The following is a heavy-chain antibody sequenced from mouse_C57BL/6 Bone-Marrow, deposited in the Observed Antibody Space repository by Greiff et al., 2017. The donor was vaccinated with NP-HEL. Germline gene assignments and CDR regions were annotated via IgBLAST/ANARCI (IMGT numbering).Heavy chain of an antibody. CDR1: GYTFTDYY. CDR3: ARFYYYGSHFDV. D-gene: IGHD1-1*01. CDR2: INPYNGGT. Sequence: EVQLQQSGPVLVKPGASVKMSCKASGYTFTDYYMNWVKQSHGKSLEWIGVINPYNGGTSYNQKFKGKATLTVDKSSSTAYMELNSLTSEDSAVYYCARFYYYGSHFDVWGTGTTVTVSS. V-gene: IGHV1-19*01. J-gene: IGHJ1*03.